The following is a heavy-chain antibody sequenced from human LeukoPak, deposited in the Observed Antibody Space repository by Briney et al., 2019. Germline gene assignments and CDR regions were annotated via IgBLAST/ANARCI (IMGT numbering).Heavy chain of an antibody. CDR1: GYSFTNFG. CDR3: ARGGVVPAAVQNWFDP. CDR2: ISAYNGNT. D-gene: IGHD2-2*02. V-gene: IGHV1-18*01. J-gene: IGHJ5*02. Sequence: GASVTVSCTASGYSFTNFGVSWVRQAPGQGLEWMGWISAYNGNTYYAEKLQGRVTLTTDTSTTTAYMELRSLKSDDTAVYYCARGGVVPAAVQNWFDPWGQGTLVTVSS.